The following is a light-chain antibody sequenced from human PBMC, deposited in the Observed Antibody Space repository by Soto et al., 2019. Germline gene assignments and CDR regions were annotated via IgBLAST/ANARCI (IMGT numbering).Light chain of an antibody. V-gene: IGKV3-15*01. CDR1: QSVSNN. Sequence: EIVLTQSPGTLSLYPGERATLSCRASQSVSNNYLAWYQHRPGQAPRLLIYDTSARAAGIPARFSGSGSATEFTLTISSLQSEDFALYYCQHTLKWPPTFGQGTKVDIK. J-gene: IGKJ1*01. CDR3: QHTLKWPPT. CDR2: DTS.